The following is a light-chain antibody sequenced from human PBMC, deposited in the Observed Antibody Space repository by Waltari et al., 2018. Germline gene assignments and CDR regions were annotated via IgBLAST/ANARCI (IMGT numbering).Light chain of an antibody. Sequence: EVVMTQSPDTLSVSPGGRATLSCRASQSIATNLAWYQQRLGQAPRLLIFDTSTRATSIAGRFSGSGSGTEVTLTISRLQSDDSAVYYCRQYNRWPAITFCQGTRLEIK. J-gene: IGKJ5*01. V-gene: IGKV3-15*01. CDR1: QSIATN. CDR2: DTS. CDR3: RQYNRWPAIT.